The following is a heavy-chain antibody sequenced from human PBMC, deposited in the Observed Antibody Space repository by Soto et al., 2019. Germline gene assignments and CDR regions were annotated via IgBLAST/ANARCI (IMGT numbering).Heavy chain of an antibody. V-gene: IGHV4-59*01. J-gene: IGHJ4*02. CDR1: GGSIRDYF. CDR2: IYYSGRT. Sequence: QVQLQESGPGLVKPSETLSLTCTVSGGSIRDYFWTWLRQPPGKGLDWIGYIYYSGRTNYNPSLKSRVFISVDTSKNDFSLQLRAVTAADTAVYYCARVGGDDFGDSGGFDYWGQGTLVTVSS. CDR3: ARVGGDDFGDSGGFDY. D-gene: IGHD4-17*01.